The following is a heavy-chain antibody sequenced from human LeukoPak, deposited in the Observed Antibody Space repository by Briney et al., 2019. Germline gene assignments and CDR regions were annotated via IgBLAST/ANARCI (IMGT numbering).Heavy chain of an antibody. J-gene: IGHJ4*02. V-gene: IGHV3-23*01. D-gene: IGHD3-22*01. CDR3: SKTDGDYYDTYGCYNDY. Sequence: GGSLRLSCAASGFMFNSYAMSWVRQAPGKGLEWVSGITSGGDTYYADSVRGRFTITRDNSKNTLYLRMNSLRAEDTAVYYCSKTDGDYYDTYGCYNDYWGQGALVTVSS. CDR1: GFMFNSYA. CDR2: ITSGGDT.